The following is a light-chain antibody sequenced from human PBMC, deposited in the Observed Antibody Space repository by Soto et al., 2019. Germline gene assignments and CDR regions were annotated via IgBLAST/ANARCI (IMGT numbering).Light chain of an antibody. V-gene: IGLV2-14*01. Sequence: QSVLTQPASVSGSPGQSTTISCTGSSCDVGGNHVSWYQQHPGKAPRLLIFDVTNRPSGISNRFSGSKSDNTASLTISGLQADDEADYYCSSHTSSSRYVFGTGTQLTVL. CDR2: DVT. CDR3: SSHTSSSRYV. J-gene: IGLJ1*01. CDR1: SCDVGGNH.